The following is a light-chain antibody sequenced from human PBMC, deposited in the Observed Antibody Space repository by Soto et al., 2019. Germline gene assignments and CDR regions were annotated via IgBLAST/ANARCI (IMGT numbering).Light chain of an antibody. J-gene: IGKJ1*01. Sequence: DIQMTESPSSMSASVGYRVTITCRASQSISSYLNWYQQKPGKAPKILIFAASSLQSGVPSRFSGSRSGPDFTLTISSLQTEDFATYYCQQSYSSPPTFGQGTKVDIK. CDR2: AAS. CDR3: QQSYSSPPT. V-gene: IGKV1-39*01. CDR1: QSISSY.